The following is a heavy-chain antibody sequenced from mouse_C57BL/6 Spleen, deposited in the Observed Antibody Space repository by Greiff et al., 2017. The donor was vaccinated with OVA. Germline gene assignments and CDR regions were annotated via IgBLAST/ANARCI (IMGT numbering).Heavy chain of an antibody. Sequence: VQLQQSGPELVKPGASVKISCKASGYAFSSSWMNWVKQRPGKGLEWIGRIYPGDGDTNYNQKFKGKATLTVDTSSSTAYMQLSSLTSEDSAVYYCARGGYYGSIDWYFDVWGTGTTVTVSS. V-gene: IGHV1-82*01. D-gene: IGHD1-1*01. CDR1: GYAFSSSW. CDR3: ARGGYYGSIDWYFDV. J-gene: IGHJ1*03. CDR2: IYPGDGDT.